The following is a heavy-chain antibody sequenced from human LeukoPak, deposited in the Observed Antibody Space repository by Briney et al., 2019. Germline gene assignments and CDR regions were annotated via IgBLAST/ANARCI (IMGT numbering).Heavy chain of an antibody. D-gene: IGHD5-12*01. Sequence: ASVKVSCKASGYTFTGYYIHWVRQAPGQGLEWMGWINPNSGGTKYAQKFQGRVSMTRDMPINTAYMELNSLRFDDTAVYYCAGSKYSDYLWGQGTLVTVSS. V-gene: IGHV1-2*02. CDR1: GYTFTGYY. CDR2: INPNSGGT. CDR3: AGSKYSDYL. J-gene: IGHJ4*02.